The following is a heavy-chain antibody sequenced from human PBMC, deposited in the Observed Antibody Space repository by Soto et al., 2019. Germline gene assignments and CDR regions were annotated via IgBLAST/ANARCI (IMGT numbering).Heavy chain of an antibody. CDR1: GYTFTGYY. J-gene: IGHJ6*03. CDR3: ARDRGYNYGPGYYYYMDV. CDR2: INPNSGGT. Sequence: ASVKVSCKASGYTFTGYYMHWVRQAPGQGLEWMGWINPNSGGTNYAQKFQGWVTMTRDTSISTAYMELSRLRSDDTAVYYCARDRGYNYGPGYYYYMDVWGKGTTVTVSS. V-gene: IGHV1-2*04. D-gene: IGHD5-18*01.